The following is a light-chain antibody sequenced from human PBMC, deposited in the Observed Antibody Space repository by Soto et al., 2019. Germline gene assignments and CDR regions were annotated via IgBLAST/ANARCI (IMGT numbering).Light chain of an antibody. CDR3: QRYNNWPPRT. CDR1: QSVSSN. CDR2: GAS. V-gene: IGKV3-15*01. Sequence: EIVMTQSPATLSVSPGERATLSCRASQSVSSNLAWYQQKPGQAPRLLIYGASTRATGIPARFSGSGSGTEFTLTISSLQSEDFAVYYRQRYNNWPPRTFGPGTKVDIK. J-gene: IGKJ3*01.